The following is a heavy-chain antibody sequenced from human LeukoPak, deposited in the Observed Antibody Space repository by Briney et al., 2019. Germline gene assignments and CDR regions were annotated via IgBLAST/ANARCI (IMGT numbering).Heavy chain of an antibody. V-gene: IGHV1-18*01. CDR1: GYTLSKYG. CDR3: ARESGHMDV. CDR2: ISAHNGNTNYGNT. J-gene: IGHJ6*03. Sequence: GASVKVSCKASGYTLSKYGISWVRQAPGQGLEWMGWISAHNGNTNYGNTNYAQKFQGRVTMTTDTSTSTAYMELRSLRSDDTAVYYCARESGHMDVWGKGTTVTVSS.